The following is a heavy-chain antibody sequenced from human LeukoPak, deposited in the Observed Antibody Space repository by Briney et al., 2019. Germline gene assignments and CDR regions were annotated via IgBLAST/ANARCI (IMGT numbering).Heavy chain of an antibody. J-gene: IGHJ4*02. CDR1: GFTFDDYA. V-gene: IGHV3-9*01. Sequence: HPGRSLRLSCAASGFTFDDYAMHWVRQAPGKGLEWVPGISWNSGSIGYADSVKGRFTISRDNAKNSLYLQMNSLRAEDTALYYCAKDGSYDSSGYRDYWGQGTLVTVSS. CDR2: ISWNSGSI. CDR3: AKDGSYDSSGYRDY. D-gene: IGHD3-22*01.